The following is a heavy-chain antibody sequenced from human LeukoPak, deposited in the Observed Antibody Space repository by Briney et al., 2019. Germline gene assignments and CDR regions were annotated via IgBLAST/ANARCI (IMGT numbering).Heavy chain of an antibody. J-gene: IGHJ4*02. Sequence: GGSLRLSCSASGFTFSSYSINWVRQAPGKGLEWVSYIDSTGTIIYYADSVKGRFTTSRDNARNSLYLQMNSLTDKDTAVYYCTRAGYCSDASCYVPDYWGQGTLVTVS. V-gene: IGHV3-48*02. CDR3: TRAGYCSDASCYVPDY. D-gene: IGHD2-2*01. CDR1: GFTFSSYS. CDR2: IDSTGTII.